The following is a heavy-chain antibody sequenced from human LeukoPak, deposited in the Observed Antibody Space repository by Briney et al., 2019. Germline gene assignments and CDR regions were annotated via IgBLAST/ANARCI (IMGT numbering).Heavy chain of an antibody. Sequence: PGGSLRLSCAASGFTFSSYNMNWVRQAPGKGPEWVSSITSSSSYIYYADSVKGRFTISRDNSKNSLYLQMNSLRTEDTALYYCAKDGEGYSFGYWGQGTLVTVSS. CDR2: ITSSSSYI. CDR3: AKDGEGYSFGY. J-gene: IGHJ4*02. V-gene: IGHV3-21*04. CDR1: GFTFSSYN.